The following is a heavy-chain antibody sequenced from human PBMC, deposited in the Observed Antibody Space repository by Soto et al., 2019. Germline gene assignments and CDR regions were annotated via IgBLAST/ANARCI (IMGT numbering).Heavy chain of an antibody. CDR1: GGSISSGDYY. V-gene: IGHV4-30-4*01. Sequence: SETLSLTCTVSGGSISSGDYYWSWIRQPPGKGLEWIGYIYYSGSTYYNPSLKSRVTISVDTSKNQFSLKLSSVTAADTAVYYCARAINDYGDYVLDYWGQGTLVTVSS. CDR3: ARAINDYGDYVLDY. D-gene: IGHD4-17*01. CDR2: IYYSGST. J-gene: IGHJ4*02.